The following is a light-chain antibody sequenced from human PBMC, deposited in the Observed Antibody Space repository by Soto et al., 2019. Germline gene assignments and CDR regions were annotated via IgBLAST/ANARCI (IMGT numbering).Light chain of an antibody. CDR2: GNS. CDR3: QSYDSSLSASVV. Sequence: QSALTQPPSGSGAPGQRVTISCTGSSSNIGAGYDVHWYQQLPGTAPKLLIYGNSNRPSGVPDRFSGSKSGTSASLAITGLQAEDEADYYWQSYDSSLSASVVFGGGTKLTV. V-gene: IGLV1-40*01. J-gene: IGLJ2*01. CDR1: SSNIGAGYD.